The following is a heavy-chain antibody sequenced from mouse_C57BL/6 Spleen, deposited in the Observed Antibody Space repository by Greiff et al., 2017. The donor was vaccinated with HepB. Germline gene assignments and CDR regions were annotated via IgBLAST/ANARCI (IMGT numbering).Heavy chain of an antibody. CDR3: ARDYYGSNPYWYFDV. Sequence: VQRVESGPGLVAPSQSLSITCTVSGFSLTSYAISWVRQPPGKGLEWLGVIWTGGGTNYNSALKSRLSISKDNSKSQVFLKMNSLQTDDTARYYCARDYYGSNPYWYFDVWGTGTTVTVSS. CDR1: GFSLTSYA. CDR2: IWTGGGT. V-gene: IGHV2-9-1*01. J-gene: IGHJ1*03. D-gene: IGHD1-1*01.